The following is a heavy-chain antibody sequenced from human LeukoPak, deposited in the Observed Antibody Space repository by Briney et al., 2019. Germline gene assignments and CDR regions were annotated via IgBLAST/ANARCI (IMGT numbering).Heavy chain of an antibody. CDR1: GGSISSSSYY. J-gene: IGHJ6*02. Sequence: SETLSLTCTVSGGSISSSSYYWGWIRQPPGKGLEWIGSIYYSGSTYYNPSLKSRVTISVDTSKNQFSLKLSSVTAADTAVYYCARDPFSPPGYYYGMDVWGQGTTVTVSS. CDR3: ARDPFSPPGYYYGMDV. CDR2: IYYSGST. D-gene: IGHD3-3*02. V-gene: IGHV4-39*07.